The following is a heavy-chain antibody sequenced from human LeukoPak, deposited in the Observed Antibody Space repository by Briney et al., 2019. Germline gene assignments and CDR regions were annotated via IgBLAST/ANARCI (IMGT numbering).Heavy chain of an antibody. D-gene: IGHD3-16*01. J-gene: IGHJ5*02. CDR2: INSDGSST. CDR1: GFTFSSYW. Sequence: GGSLRLSCAASGFTFSSYWMHWVRQAPGKGLVWVSRINSDGSSTSYADSVKGRLTISRDNAKNTLYLQMNSLRAEDTAVYYCARGPKTYVWSGGFDPWGQGTLVTVSS. CDR3: ARGPKTYVWSGGFDP. V-gene: IGHV3-74*01.